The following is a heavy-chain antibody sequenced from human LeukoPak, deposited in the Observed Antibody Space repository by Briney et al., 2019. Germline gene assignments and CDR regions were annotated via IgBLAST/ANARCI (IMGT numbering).Heavy chain of an antibody. V-gene: IGHV3-48*02. CDR1: GFTLSSYT. D-gene: IGHD6-6*01. CDR2: ISSSSSNI. CDR3: ARDNIAARPFDY. Sequence: GGSLRLSCAASGFTLSSYTMSCVREAPGKGLEWVSYISSSSSNIYYADSVKGRFTISRDNAKNSMYLQMNSLRDEDTAVYYCARDNIAARPFDYWGQGTLVTVSS. J-gene: IGHJ4*02.